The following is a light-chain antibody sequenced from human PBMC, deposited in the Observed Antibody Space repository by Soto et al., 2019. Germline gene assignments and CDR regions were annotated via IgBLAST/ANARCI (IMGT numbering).Light chain of an antibody. CDR2: AAS. J-gene: IGKJ4*01. CDR1: QGIGRS. CDR3: LHLCSYPLG. V-gene: IGKV1-9*01. Sequence: IQLAQSPSSLSASVGDRVTITCRASQGIGRSLAWYQQKPENAPKLLIYAASTLQSGVPSRFSGSGSGTDFTLTISSLQPEDFATYYCLHLCSYPLGFGGGTKVEIK.